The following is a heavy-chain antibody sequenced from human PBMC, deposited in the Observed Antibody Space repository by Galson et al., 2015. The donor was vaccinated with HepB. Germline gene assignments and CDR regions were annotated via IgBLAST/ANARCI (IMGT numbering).Heavy chain of an antibody. Sequence: SVKVSCKASGYTFTSYAMHWVRQAPGQRLEWMGRINAGNGNTKYSQKFQGRVTITRDTSASTAYMELSSLRSEDTAVYYCARDRPRTPYSSGFDYWGQGTLVTVSS. V-gene: IGHV1-3*01. CDR3: ARDRPRTPYSSGFDY. D-gene: IGHD6-19*01. CDR2: INAGNGNT. J-gene: IGHJ4*02. CDR1: GYTFTSYA.